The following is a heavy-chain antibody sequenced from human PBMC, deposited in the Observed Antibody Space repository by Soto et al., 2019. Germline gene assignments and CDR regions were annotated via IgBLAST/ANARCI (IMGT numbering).Heavy chain of an antibody. CDR3: ARDTKYCSGGSCYLAGEY. CDR2: IRSKAYGGTT. D-gene: IGHD2-15*01. CDR1: GITLGDYA. V-gene: IGHV3-49*03. Sequence: GGSLRLSCTASGITLGDYAMSWFRQAPGKGLEWVGFIRSKAYGGTTEYAASVKGRFTISRDDSKSIAYLQMNSLKTEDTAVYYCARDTKYCSGGSCYLAGEYWGQGALVTVSS. J-gene: IGHJ4*02.